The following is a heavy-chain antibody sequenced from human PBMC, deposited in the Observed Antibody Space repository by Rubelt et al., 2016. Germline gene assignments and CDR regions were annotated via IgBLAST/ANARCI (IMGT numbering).Heavy chain of an antibody. V-gene: IGHV4-61*05. CDR2: GST. D-gene: IGHD3-10*01. Sequence: GSTNYNPSLKSRVTISVDKSKNQFSLKLSSVTAADTAVYYCARILLWFGESYYFDYWGQGTLVTVSS. J-gene: IGHJ4*02. CDR3: ARILLWFGESYYFDY.